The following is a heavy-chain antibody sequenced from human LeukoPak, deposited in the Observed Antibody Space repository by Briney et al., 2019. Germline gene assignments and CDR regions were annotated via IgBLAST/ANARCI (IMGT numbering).Heavy chain of an antibody. D-gene: IGHD3-22*01. V-gene: IGHV3-30*02. CDR2: IRYDGSNQ. CDR3: ARAKTKYYYDSSGYPNDY. CDR1: GFTFSSYG. Sequence: GGSLRLSCAASGFTFSSYGMHWVRQAPGKGLEWVASIRYDGSNQYYADSVKGQFTISRDNSKNTLHLQMNSLRPEDTAVYYCARAKTKYYYDSSGYPNDYWGQGTLVTVSS. J-gene: IGHJ4*02.